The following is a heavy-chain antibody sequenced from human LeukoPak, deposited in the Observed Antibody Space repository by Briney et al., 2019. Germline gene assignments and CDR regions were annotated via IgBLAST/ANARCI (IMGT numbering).Heavy chain of an antibody. CDR1: GFTFSSYE. J-gene: IGHJ4*02. V-gene: IGHV3-48*03. CDR3: ARGYSYGSDY. Sequence: GGSLSLSCAASGFTFSSYEMNWVRQAPGKGLEWVSYISSSGSTIYYADSVKGRFTISRDNAKNSLYLQMNSLRAEDTAVYCCARGYSYGSDYWGQGTLVTVSS. CDR2: ISSSGSTI. D-gene: IGHD5-18*01.